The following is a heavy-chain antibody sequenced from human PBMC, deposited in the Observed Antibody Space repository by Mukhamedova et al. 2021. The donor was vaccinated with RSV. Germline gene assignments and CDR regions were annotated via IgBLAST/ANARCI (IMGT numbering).Heavy chain of an antibody. CDR3: VSSSGSNSYFDS. Sequence: GKGLVWVSRLNSDGSHTTYADSVKGRFTVSRDNAKNTLYLHMNSLRAEDTAVYYCVSSSGSNSYFDSWGQGTLVTVSS. V-gene: IGHV3-74*03. J-gene: IGHJ4*02. D-gene: IGHD4-23*01. CDR2: LNSDGSHT.